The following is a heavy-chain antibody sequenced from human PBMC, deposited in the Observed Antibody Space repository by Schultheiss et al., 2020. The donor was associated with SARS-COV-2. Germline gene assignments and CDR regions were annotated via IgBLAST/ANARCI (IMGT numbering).Heavy chain of an antibody. D-gene: IGHD5-18*01. Sequence: GGSLRLSCTASGFTVSNNYMTWVRQAPGKGLEWVSVIYSGGSTYYADSVRGRFTISRDNSKNTLYLQMNSLRAEDTAVYYCARSGQYRYGLYFDSWGQGTLVTVSS. V-gene: IGHV3-53*01. J-gene: IGHJ4*02. CDR1: GFTVSNNY. CDR3: ARSGQYRYGLYFDS. CDR2: IYSGGST.